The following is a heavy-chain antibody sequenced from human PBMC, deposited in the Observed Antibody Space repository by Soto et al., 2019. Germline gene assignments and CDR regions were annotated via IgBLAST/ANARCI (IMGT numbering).Heavy chain of an antibody. V-gene: IGHV3-64D*06. CDR1: GFTFSSYA. D-gene: IGHD6-13*01. CDR3: VKDLGRSSSWYEWFDP. CDR2: ISSNGGST. Sequence: GGSLRLSCSASGFTFSSYAMHWVRQAPGQGLEYVSAISSNGGSTYYADSVKGRFTISRDNSKNTLYLQMSSLRAEDTAVYYSVKDLGRSSSWYEWFDPWGQGTLVTVSS. J-gene: IGHJ5*02.